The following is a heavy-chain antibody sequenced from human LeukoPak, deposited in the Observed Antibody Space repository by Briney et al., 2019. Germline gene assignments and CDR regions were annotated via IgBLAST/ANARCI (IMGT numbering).Heavy chain of an antibody. CDR3: ARTPYSSGWYSWFDP. CDR2: ISAYNGNT. CDR1: GYTFTSYG. D-gene: IGHD6-19*01. J-gene: IGHJ5*02. V-gene: IGHV1-18*01. Sequence: GASVKVSCKASGYTFTSYGISWVRQAPGQGLEWMGWISAYNGNTNYAQKLQGRVTMTTDTSTSTAYMELRSLRSDDTAVYYCARTPYSSGWYSWFDPWAREPWSPSPQ.